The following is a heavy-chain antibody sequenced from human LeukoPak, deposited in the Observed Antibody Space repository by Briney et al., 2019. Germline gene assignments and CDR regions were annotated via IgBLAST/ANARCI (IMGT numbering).Heavy chain of an antibody. J-gene: IGHJ4*02. CDR3: AKEWLGVTGTTGTSPIN. CDR1: GFTFSSYA. V-gene: IGHV3-23*01. Sequence: PGGSLRLSCAASGFTFSSYAMSWVRQAPGKGLEWVSAISGSGGSTYYADSVKGRFTISRDNSKNTLYLQMNSLRAEDTAVYYCAKEWLGVTGTTGTSPINWGQGTLVTVSS. D-gene: IGHD1-20*01. CDR2: ISGSGGST.